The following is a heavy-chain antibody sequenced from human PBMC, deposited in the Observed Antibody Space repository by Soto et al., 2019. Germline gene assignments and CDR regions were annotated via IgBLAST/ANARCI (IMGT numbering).Heavy chain of an antibody. CDR2: IYWDDDK. D-gene: IGHD2-21*01. V-gene: IGHV2-5*02. J-gene: IGHJ5*02. CDR1: GFSLSTSGVG. Sequence: QITLKESGPTLVKPTQTLTLTCTFSGFSLSTSGVGVGWIRQPPGKALEWLALIYWDDDKRYIPSLKSRLTITKDTSKNQVVLTMTNMDPVDTATYYCAHRLGRGDSNWFDPWGQGTLVTVSS. CDR3: AHRLGRGDSNWFDP.